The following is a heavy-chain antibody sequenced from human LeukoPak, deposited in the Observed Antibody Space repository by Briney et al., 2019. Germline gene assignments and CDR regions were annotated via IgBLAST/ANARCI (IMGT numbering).Heavy chain of an antibody. D-gene: IGHD3-16*01. J-gene: IGHJ4*02. CDR1: GYTFTAYY. V-gene: IGHV1-46*01. Sequence: ASVKVSCKASGYTFTAYYIQWVRQAPGQGLEWMGTIRPGDTRTTYAQKFQGRVTMTWDMSTTTGYMELSSLRSEDTAVYYCVRKKSGGAYAYCGQGALVTVSS. CDR2: IRPGDTRT. CDR3: VRKKSGGAYAY.